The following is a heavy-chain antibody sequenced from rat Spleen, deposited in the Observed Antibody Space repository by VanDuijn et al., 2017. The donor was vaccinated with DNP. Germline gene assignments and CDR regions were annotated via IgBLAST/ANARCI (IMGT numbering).Heavy chain of an antibody. CDR2: ISTVGGNT. D-gene: IGHD1-11*01. V-gene: IGHV5S11*01. CDR3: AKAGGYSPWYFDY. CDR1: GFTFGNYD. J-gene: IGHJ2*01. Sequence: EVQLVESGGGLVQPGRSLKLSCAASGFTFGNYDMAWVRQAPKKGLEWVPAISTVGGNTYYRDSVKGRFTISRDNAKSTLYLQMDSLRSEETATYYCAKAGGYSPWYFDYWGQGVMVTVSS.